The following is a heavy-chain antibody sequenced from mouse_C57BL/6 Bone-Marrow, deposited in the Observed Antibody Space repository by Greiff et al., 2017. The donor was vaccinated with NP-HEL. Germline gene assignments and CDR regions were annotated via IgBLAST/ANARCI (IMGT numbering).Heavy chain of an antibody. Sequence: EVQLQESGPGLAKPSQTLSLTCSVTGYSITRDYWNWIRTFPGNKLEYMGYISYSGSTYYNPSLKSRISITRDTSKNQYYLQLNSVTTEDTATYYCARFRGLYDSLDYWGQGTTLTVSS. J-gene: IGHJ2*01. CDR3: ARFRGLYDSLDY. V-gene: IGHV3-8*01. D-gene: IGHD2-3*01. CDR1: GYSITRDY. CDR2: ISYSGST.